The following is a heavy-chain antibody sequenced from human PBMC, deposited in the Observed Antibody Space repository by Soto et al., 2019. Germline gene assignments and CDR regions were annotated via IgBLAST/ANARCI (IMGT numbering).Heavy chain of an antibody. D-gene: IGHD3-3*01. J-gene: IGHJ6*02. CDR3: ARDLRGRSTIFGVVIPNYYYYYYGMDV. V-gene: IGHV1-69*13. CDR1: GGTFSSYA. CDR2: IIPIFGTA. Sequence: SVKVSCKASGGTFSSYAISWVRQAPGQGLEWMGGIIPIFGTANYAQKFQGRVTITADESTSTAYMELSSLRSEDTAVYYCARDLRGRSTIFGVVIPNYYYYYYGMDVWGQGTTVTVSS.